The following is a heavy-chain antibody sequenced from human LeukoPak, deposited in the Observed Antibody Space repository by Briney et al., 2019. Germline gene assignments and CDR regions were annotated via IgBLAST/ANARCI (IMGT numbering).Heavy chain of an antibody. D-gene: IGHD1-26*01. CDR2: MSSGSSTI. CDR1: GFTFSSYS. CDR3: AKEDVGATGSRGAFDI. J-gene: IGHJ3*02. V-gene: IGHV3-48*04. Sequence: GGSLRLSCAASGFTFSSYSMNWVRQAPGKGLEWVSYMSSGSSTIYFADSVKGRFTISRDNAKNSLYLQMNSLRAEDTALYYCAKEDVGATGSRGAFDIWGQGTMVTVSS.